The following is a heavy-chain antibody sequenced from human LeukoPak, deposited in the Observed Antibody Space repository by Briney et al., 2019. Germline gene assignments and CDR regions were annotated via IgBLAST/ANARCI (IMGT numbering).Heavy chain of an antibody. J-gene: IGHJ4*02. CDR3: AKGSSYYGSGSHFDY. Sequence: PGGSLRLSCAASGFTFGNYAMNWVRQAPGKGLEWVSAISGSGSITYYADSVKGRFTISRDNPKNTLYLQMNSLRAEDTAVYYCAKGSSYYGSGSHFDYWGQGTLVTVSS. V-gene: IGHV3-23*01. CDR1: GFTFGNYA. CDR2: ISGSGSIT. D-gene: IGHD3-10*01.